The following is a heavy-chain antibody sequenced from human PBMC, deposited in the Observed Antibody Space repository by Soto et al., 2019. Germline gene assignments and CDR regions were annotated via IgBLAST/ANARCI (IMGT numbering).Heavy chain of an antibody. D-gene: IGHD1-26*01. V-gene: IGHV1-2*04. Sequence: ASVKVACKTSGYTFTGYHIHWVRQAPGQGLEWMGWINTNTGDTNYAQTFQGWLTMTRDTSINTAYAQLSRRTSDDTAVYYCARSVGASNWFDPWGQGTLVTVSS. CDR1: GYTFTGYH. J-gene: IGHJ5*02. CDR3: ARSVGASNWFDP. CDR2: INTNTGDT.